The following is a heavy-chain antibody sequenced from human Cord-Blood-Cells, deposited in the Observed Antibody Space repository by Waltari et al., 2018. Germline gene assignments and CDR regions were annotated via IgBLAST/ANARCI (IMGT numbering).Heavy chain of an antibody. D-gene: IGHD3-16*02. V-gene: IGHV1-3*01. CDR2: INAGNGHT. CDR3: VRDLGELSLSYPEAFDI. J-gene: IGHJ3*02. Sequence: QVQLVQSGAEVQKPGASVKVSCKASGYTFTSYAMHWVRQAAGQRLEWMGWINAGNGHTKYSQKSQGIGTIATDTCGSTVYMELSSMRSEDTAVDYCVRDLGELSLSYPEAFDIWGQGTMVTVSS. CDR1: GYTFTSYA.